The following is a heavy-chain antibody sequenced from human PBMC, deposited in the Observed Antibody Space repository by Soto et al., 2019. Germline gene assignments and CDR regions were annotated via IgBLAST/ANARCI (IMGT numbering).Heavy chain of an antibody. CDR2: INHSGST. D-gene: IGHD3-10*01. V-gene: IGHV4-34*01. Sequence: ASETLSLTCAVYGGSFSGYYWSWIRQPPGKGLEWIGEINHSGSTNYNPSLKSRVTISVDTAKNQFSLELSFVPAADTAVYYCARVTYLLWCGVRVHGTVVWGQEATDTTSS. J-gene: IGHJ6*02. CDR1: GGSFSGYY. CDR3: ARVTYLLWCGVRVHGTVV.